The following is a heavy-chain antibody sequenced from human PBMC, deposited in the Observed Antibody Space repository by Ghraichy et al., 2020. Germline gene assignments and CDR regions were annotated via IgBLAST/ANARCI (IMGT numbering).Heavy chain of an antibody. V-gene: IGHV3-23*01. CDR1: EFSFSSYA. CDR3: ARATGYSDGKSALDY. D-gene: IGHD5-18*01. CDR2: ITGSGGTT. J-gene: IGHJ4*02. Sequence: GGSLRLSCAASEFSFSSYAMSWVRQAPGKGLDWVSGITGSGGTTNSADSGKGRFTISRDNSKNMLYLQMNSLRAEDTAVYYCARATGYSDGKSALDYWGQGTLVTVSS.